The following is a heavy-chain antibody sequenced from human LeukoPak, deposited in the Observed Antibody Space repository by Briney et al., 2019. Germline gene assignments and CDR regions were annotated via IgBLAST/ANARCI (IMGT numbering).Heavy chain of an antibody. V-gene: IGHV1-46*03. J-gene: IGHJ3*02. CDR2: INPSGGST. CDR1: GYTFTSYY. CDR3: ARGSLFYDSSGYYHDAFDI. D-gene: IGHD3-22*01. Sequence: ASVKVSCKASGYTFTSYYMHWVRQAPGQGLEWMGIINPSGGSTSYAQKFQGRVTMTRDTSTSTVYMELSSLRSEDTAVYYCARGSLFYDSSGYYHDAFDIWGQGTMVTVSS.